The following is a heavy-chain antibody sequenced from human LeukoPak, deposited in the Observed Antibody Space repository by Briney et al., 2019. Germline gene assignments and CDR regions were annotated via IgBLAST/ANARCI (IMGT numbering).Heavy chain of an antibody. CDR3: ASLVSGLLWFGELFLFDY. V-gene: IGHV4-39*01. CDR2: IYYSGST. CDR1: GDSISSSSYY. Sequence: PSETLSLTCTVSGDSISSSSYYWGWIRQPPGKGLEWIGSIYYSGSTYYNPSLKSRVTISVDTSKNQFSLKLSSVTAADTAVYYCASLVSGLLWFGELFLFDYWGQGTLVTVSS. D-gene: IGHD3-10*01. J-gene: IGHJ4*02.